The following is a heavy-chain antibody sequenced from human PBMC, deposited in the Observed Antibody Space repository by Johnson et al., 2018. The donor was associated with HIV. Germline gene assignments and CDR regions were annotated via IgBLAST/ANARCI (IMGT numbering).Heavy chain of an antibody. V-gene: IGHV3-66*01. CDR1: GFTFSSHW. Sequence: VQLVESGGGLVQPGGSRRLSCAASGFTFSSHWMHWVRQAPGKGLEWVSVIYSSGSTYYTDSVKGRFTTSRDNSKNTVYRKMNSLRAEDTAVYYCARALPYSSSHTDAFDIWGQGTMVTVSS. J-gene: IGHJ3*02. CDR3: ARALPYSSSHTDAFDI. D-gene: IGHD6-6*01. CDR2: IYSSGST.